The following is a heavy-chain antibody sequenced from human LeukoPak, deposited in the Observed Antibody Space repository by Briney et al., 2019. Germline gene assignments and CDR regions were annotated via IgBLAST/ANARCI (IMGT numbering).Heavy chain of an antibody. CDR1: GYTFTSYD. Sequence: ASVKVPCKASGYTFTSYDINWVRQATGQGLEWMGWMNPNSGNTGYAQKFQGRVTMTRNTSISTAYMELSSLRSEDTAVYYCAREGNIAAAAEDYWGQGTLVTVSS. CDR2: MNPNSGNT. D-gene: IGHD6-13*01. CDR3: AREGNIAAAAEDY. V-gene: IGHV1-8*01. J-gene: IGHJ4*02.